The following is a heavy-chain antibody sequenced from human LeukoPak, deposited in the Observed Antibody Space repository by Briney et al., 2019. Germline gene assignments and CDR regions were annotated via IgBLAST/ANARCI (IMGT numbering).Heavy chain of an antibody. J-gene: IGHJ4*02. CDR2: IYYSGST. CDR3: ARVGTGWLNFDY. CDR1: GGSISSDY. V-gene: IGHV4-59*01. Sequence: PSETLSLTCTVSGGSISSDYWSWIRQPPGKGLEWIGYIYYSGSTNYNPSLKSRVTISVDTSKNQFSLKLSSVTAADTAVYYCARVGTGWLNFDYWGQGTLVTVSS. D-gene: IGHD6-19*01.